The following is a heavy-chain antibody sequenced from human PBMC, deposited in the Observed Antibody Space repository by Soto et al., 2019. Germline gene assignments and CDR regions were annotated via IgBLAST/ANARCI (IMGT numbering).Heavy chain of an antibody. J-gene: IGHJ4*02. V-gene: IGHV4-31*03. Sequence: QVQLHESGPGLVKPSQTLSLTCTVSGGSVNSGGYYWTWIRQHPGKGLEWIGYIYYSGTAYYNPSLKRRVSISLDPSKNQFSLKLSSVTAADTAVYYCARGATTFLGDFVDYWGQGTLVTVSS. CDR1: GGSVNSGGYY. D-gene: IGHD4-17*01. CDR3: ARGATTFLGDFVDY. CDR2: IYYSGTA.